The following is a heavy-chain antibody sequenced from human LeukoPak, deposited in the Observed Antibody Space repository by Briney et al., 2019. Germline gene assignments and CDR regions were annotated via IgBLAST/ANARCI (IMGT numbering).Heavy chain of an antibody. Sequence: PSETLSLTCTVSGGSISSGSYYWSWIRQPAGKGLEWIGRIYTSGSTHHNPSLMSRVTISVDTSKNQFSLKLSSVTAADTAVYYCARDTGGYYYYYMDVWGNGTTVTVSS. CDR1: GGSISSGSYY. D-gene: IGHD4-11*01. J-gene: IGHJ6*03. CDR3: ARDTGGYYYYYMDV. V-gene: IGHV4-61*02. CDR2: IYTSGST.